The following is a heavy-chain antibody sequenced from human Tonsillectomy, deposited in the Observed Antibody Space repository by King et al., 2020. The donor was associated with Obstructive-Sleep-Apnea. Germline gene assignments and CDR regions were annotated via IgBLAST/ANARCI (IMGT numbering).Heavy chain of an antibody. V-gene: IGHV3-23*04. CDR1: GFTFSSYA. D-gene: IGHD3-22*01. J-gene: IGHJ4*02. CDR2: ISGSGGST. CDR3: AKSVIRITMIVGGFDY. Sequence: QLVQSGGGLVQPGGSLRLSCAASGFTFSSYAMSWVRQAPGKGLEWVSAISGSGGSTYYADSVKGRLTISRDNSKNTLYLQMNSLRAEDTAVYYCAKSVIRITMIVGGFDYWGQGTLVTVSS.